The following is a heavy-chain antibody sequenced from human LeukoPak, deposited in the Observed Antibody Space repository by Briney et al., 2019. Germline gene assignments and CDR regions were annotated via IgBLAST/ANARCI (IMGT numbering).Heavy chain of an antibody. Sequence: SVKVSCKASRCTFSSYAISWVRQAPGQGLEWMGRIIPILGIANYAQKFQGRVTITADKSTSTAYMELSSLRSEDTAVYYCARAQNYYDSSGYYYYWGQGTLVTVSS. CDR2: IIPILGIA. CDR3: ARAQNYYDSSGYYYY. V-gene: IGHV1-69*04. CDR1: RCTFSSYA. D-gene: IGHD3-22*01. J-gene: IGHJ4*02.